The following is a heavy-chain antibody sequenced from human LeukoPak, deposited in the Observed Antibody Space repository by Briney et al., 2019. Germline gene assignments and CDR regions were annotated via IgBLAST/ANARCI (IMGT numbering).Heavy chain of an antibody. V-gene: IGHV3-30-3*01. J-gene: IGHJ5*02. Sequence: PGGSLRLSCSASGFTFSSYAMHWVRQAPGKGLEWVAVISYDGSNKYYADSVKGRFTISRDNSKNTLYLQMNSLRAEDTAVYYCAVGSGEGNWFDPWGQGTLVTVSS. CDR2: ISYDGSNK. D-gene: IGHD3-10*01. CDR3: AVGSGEGNWFDP. CDR1: GFTFSSYA.